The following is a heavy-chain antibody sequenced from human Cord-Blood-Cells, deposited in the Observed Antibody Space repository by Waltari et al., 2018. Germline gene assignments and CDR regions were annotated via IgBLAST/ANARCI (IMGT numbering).Heavy chain of an antibody. CDR1: GYTFTSYA. V-gene: IGHV1-3*01. CDR3: ARVGSGYDPEGSAPYFDY. D-gene: IGHD5-12*01. J-gene: IGHJ4*02. Sequence: QVQLVQSGAEVKKPGASVKVSCKASGYTFTSYAMHWVRQAPGQRLEWMGWINAGNGNTKYSQKFQGRVTITRDTSASTAYMELSSLRSEDTAVYYCARVGSGYDPEGSAPYFDYWGQGTLVTVSS. CDR2: INAGNGNT.